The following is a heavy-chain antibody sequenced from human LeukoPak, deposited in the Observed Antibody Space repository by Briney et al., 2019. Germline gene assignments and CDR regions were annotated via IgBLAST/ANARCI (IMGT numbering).Heavy chain of an antibody. D-gene: IGHD3-10*01. V-gene: IGHV5-51*01. CDR3: AREYYYGPGSSYNWFDP. J-gene: IGHJ5*02. Sequence: GESLKISCKGSGYSFTSYWIGWVRQMPGKGLEWMVSIYPGDSDTRYSPSFQGQVTISADKSISTAYLQWSSLKASDTAMYYCAREYYYGPGSSYNWFDPWGQGTLVTVSS. CDR2: IYPGDSDT. CDR1: GYSFTSYW.